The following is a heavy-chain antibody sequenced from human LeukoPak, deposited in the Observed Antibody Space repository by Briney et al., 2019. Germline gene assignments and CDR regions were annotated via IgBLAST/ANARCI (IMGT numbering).Heavy chain of an antibody. J-gene: IGHJ6*02. D-gene: IGHD5-12*01. CDR3: ARGGSGEWLRSWAYYYYGMDV. CDR1: GGSISSGGYY. Sequence: SQTLSLTCTVSGGSISSGGYYWSRIRQHTGKGLEWIGYIYSSGSTYYNPSLKSRVTISVDTSKNQFSLKLSSVTAADTAVYYCARGGSGEWLRSWAYYYYGMDVWGQGTTVTVSS. V-gene: IGHV4-31*03. CDR2: IYSSGST.